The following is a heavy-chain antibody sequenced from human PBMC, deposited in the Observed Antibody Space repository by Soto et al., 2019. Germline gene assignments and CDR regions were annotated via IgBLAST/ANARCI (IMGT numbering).Heavy chain of an antibody. J-gene: IGHJ3*02. CDR1: GGSISSYY. Sequence: SETLSLTCTVSGGSISSYYWSWIRQPPGKGLEWIGYIYYSGNTKYNSSLKSRVTISVDTSNNQLSLKLNSVTAADTAVYYCARERRGTIFGVVVKAPDAFDIWGQGTMVTVSS. CDR3: ARERRGTIFGVVVKAPDAFDI. D-gene: IGHD3-3*01. V-gene: IGHV4-59*01. CDR2: IYYSGNT.